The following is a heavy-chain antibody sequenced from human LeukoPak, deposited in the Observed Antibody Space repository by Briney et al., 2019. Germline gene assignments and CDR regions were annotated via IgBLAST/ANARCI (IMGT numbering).Heavy chain of an antibody. D-gene: IGHD3-22*01. V-gene: IGHV4-31*03. CDR2: IYYSGST. CDR3: ARARGYDSSGYYPYYFDY. CDR1: GGSISSGGYY. J-gene: IGHJ4*02. Sequence: PSQTPSLTCTVSGGSISSGGYYWSWIRQHPGKGLEWIGYIYYSGSTYYNPSLKSRVTISVDRSKNQFSLKLSSVTAADTAVYYCARARGYDSSGYYPYYFDYWGQGTLVTVSS.